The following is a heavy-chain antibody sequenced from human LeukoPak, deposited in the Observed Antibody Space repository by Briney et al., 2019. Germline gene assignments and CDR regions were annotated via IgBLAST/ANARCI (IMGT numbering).Heavy chain of an antibody. J-gene: IGHJ4*02. CDR3: ARHAFGSGYDLDY. D-gene: IGHD5-12*01. V-gene: IGHV4-59*01. CDR2: IYYSGST. CDR1: GGSISSYY. Sequence: SETLSLTCTVSGGSISSYYWSWIRQPPGKALKWLGYIYYSGSTNYNPSLKSRVTISVDTSKNQFSLKLSSVTAADTAVYYCARHAFGSGYDLDYWGQGTLVTVSS.